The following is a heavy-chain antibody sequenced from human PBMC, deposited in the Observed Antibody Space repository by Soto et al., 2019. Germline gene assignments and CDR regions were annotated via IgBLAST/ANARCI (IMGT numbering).Heavy chain of an antibody. CDR2: ISYDGSNK. J-gene: IGHJ4*02. D-gene: IGHD1-26*01. CDR1: GFTFSSYA. V-gene: IGHV3-30-3*01. CDR3: ARGYSGTYPPRDY. Sequence: QVQLVESGGGVVQPGRSLRLSCAASGFTFSSYAMHWVRQAPGKGMEWVALISYDGSNKYYADSVKGRFTISRDNSKNTLYLQMNSLRPEDTAVYYCARGYSGTYPPRDYWGQGTLVTVS.